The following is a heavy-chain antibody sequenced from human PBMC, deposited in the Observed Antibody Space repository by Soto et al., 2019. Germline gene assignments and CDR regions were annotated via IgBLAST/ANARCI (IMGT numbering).Heavy chain of an antibody. CDR1: GGSVSSGSYY. CDR2: IYYSGST. Sequence: QVQLQESGPGLVKSSETLSLTCTVSGGSVSSGSYYWSWIRQPPGKGLEWIGYIYYSGSTNYNPSLPSRVTIAVDTSKNQCSLKLSSVTAADTAVYYCARIWGDYGDYPSYRGMDVWGQGTTVTVSS. J-gene: IGHJ6*02. D-gene: IGHD4-17*01. V-gene: IGHV4-61*01. CDR3: ARIWGDYGDYPSYRGMDV.